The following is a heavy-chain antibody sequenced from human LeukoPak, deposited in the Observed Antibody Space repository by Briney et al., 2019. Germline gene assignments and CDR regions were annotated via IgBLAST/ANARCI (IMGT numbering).Heavy chain of an antibody. CDR3: ARDDDYGDYGYYGMDV. J-gene: IGHJ6*02. D-gene: IGHD4-17*01. CDR2: IWYDGSNK. V-gene: IGHV3-33*01. Sequence: GRSLRLSCAASGFTFSSYGMHWVRQAPGKGLEWVAVIWYDGSNKYYADSVKGRFTISRDNSKNTLYLQMNSLRAEDTAVYYCARDDDYGDYGYYGMDVWGQGTTVTVSS. CDR1: GFTFSSYG.